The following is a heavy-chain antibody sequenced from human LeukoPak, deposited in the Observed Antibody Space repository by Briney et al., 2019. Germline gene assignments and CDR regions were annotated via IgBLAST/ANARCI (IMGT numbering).Heavy chain of an antibody. CDR2: ISSSSSYI. CDR1: GFTFSSYS. D-gene: IGHD2-15*01. Sequence: PGGSLRLSRAASGFTFSSYSMNWVRQAPGKGLEWVSSISSSSSYIYYADSVKGRFTISRDNAKNSLYLQMNSLRAEDTAVYYCARLYVVVVAANASDYWGQGALVTVSS. J-gene: IGHJ4*02. V-gene: IGHV3-21*01. CDR3: ARLYVVVVAANASDY.